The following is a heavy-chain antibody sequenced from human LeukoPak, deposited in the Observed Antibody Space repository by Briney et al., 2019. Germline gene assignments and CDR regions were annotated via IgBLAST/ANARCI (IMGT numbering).Heavy chain of an antibody. J-gene: IGHJ5*02. CDR1: GGSISSGGYY. D-gene: IGHD3-9*01. CDR3: ARVRDFDWLPNNWFDP. CDR2: IYYSGST. Sequence: SETLSLTCTVSGGSISSGGYYWSWIRQHPGKGLECIRYIYYSGSTYYNPSLKSRVTISVDTSKNQFSLKLSSVTAADTAVYYCARVRDFDWLPNNWFDPWGQGTLVTVSS. V-gene: IGHV4-31*03.